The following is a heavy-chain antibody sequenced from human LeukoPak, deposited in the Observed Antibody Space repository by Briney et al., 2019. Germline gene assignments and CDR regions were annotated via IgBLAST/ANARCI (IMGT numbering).Heavy chain of an antibody. CDR3: ALGDYGKPFDY. J-gene: IGHJ4*02. V-gene: IGHV3-23*01. Sequence: GGSLRLSCVASGFTFSSYAMSWVRQAPGKGLEWVSAISFSGGSTYYADFLKGRSTISRDNAKNSLYLQMNSLRAGDTAVYYCALGDYGKPFDYWGQGTLVTVSS. CDR2: ISFSGGST. D-gene: IGHD4-17*01. CDR1: GFTFSSYA.